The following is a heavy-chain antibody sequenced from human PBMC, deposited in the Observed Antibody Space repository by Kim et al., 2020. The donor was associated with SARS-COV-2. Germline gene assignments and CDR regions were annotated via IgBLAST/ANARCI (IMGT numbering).Heavy chain of an antibody. D-gene: IGHD3-16*01. Sequence: SETLSLTCTVSGGSISSYYWSWIRQPPGKGLEWIGYIYYSGSTNYNPSLKSRVTISVDTSKNQLSLKLSSVTAADTAVYYFASDALGGAYVGYYYYVLDVCGRETTVTVSS. CDR3: ASDALGGAYVGYYYYVLDV. V-gene: IGHV4-59*13. CDR2: IYYSGST. J-gene: IGHJ6*02. CDR1: GGSISSYY.